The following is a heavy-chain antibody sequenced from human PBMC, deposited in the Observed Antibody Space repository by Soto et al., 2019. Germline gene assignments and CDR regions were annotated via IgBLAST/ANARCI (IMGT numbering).Heavy chain of an antibody. Sequence: GGSLRLSCAASGFTVSDNYMSWVRQAPGKGLEWVSVIYSGGTTYYADSVKGRFTISRDNSKNTLYLQMNSLRAVDTAVYYFASARGFPMWRLHYYYYGMDVWGQGTTVTVSS. CDR1: GFTVSDNY. V-gene: IGHV3-53*01. CDR2: IYSGGTT. D-gene: IGHD3-22*01. J-gene: IGHJ6*02. CDR3: ASARGFPMWRLHYYYYGMDV.